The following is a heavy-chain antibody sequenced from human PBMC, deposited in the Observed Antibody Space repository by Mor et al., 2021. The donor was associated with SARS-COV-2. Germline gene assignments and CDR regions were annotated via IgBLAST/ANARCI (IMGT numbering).Heavy chain of an antibody. D-gene: IGHD6-19*01. CDR2: GGST. J-gene: IGHJ4*02. CDR3: AKLGSSGQWLVYFDY. V-gene: IGHV3-23*01. Sequence: GGSTYYADSVKGRFTISRDNSKNTLYLQMNSLRAEDTAVYYCAKLGSSGQWLVYFDYWGQGTLVTVS.